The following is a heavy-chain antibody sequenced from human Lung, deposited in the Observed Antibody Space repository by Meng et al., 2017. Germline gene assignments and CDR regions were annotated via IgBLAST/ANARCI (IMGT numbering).Heavy chain of an antibody. J-gene: IGHJ4*02. Sequence: QGRLHPWGAGLLKPSETLCLTCVVSGGSFSEYYWSWIRQPPGKGLEWIGEINHSGSTNYNPSLESRATISVDTSQNNLSLKLSSVTAADSAVYYCARGPTTMAHDFDYWGQGTLVTVSS. CDR2: INHSGST. CDR1: GGSFSEYY. D-gene: IGHD4-11*01. V-gene: IGHV4-34*01. CDR3: ARGPTTMAHDFDY.